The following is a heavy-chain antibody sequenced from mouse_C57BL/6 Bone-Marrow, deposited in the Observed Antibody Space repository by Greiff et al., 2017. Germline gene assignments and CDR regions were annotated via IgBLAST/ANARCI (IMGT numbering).Heavy chain of an antibody. Sequence: QVQLQQPGAELVKPGASVKLSCKASGYTFTSYWMQWVKQRPGQGLEWIGEIDPSDSYTIYTQKFKGKATLTVDTSSSTAYKQHSSLTSEDSAVYYCARNNYYDGSSPAWFAYWGQGTLVTVSA. CDR3: ARNNYYDGSSPAWFAY. CDR1: GYTFTSYW. CDR2: IDPSDSYT. V-gene: IGHV1-50*01. J-gene: IGHJ3*01. D-gene: IGHD1-1*01.